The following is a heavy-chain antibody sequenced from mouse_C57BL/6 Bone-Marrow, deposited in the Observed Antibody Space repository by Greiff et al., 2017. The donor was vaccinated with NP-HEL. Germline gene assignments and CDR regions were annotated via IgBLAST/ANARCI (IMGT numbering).Heavy chain of an antibody. CDR1: GFTFSDYG. V-gene: IGHV5-17*01. CDR2: ISSGSSTI. J-gene: IGHJ2*01. Sequence: EVKVVESGGGLVKPGGSLKLSCAASGFTFSDYGMHWVRQAPEKGLEWVAYISSGSSTIYYADTVKGRFTISRDNANNTLFLQITSRRSEDTAMYYCARRGYYGSSYSFGYWGHGTTLTFAS. D-gene: IGHD1-1*01. CDR3: ARRGYYGSSYSFGY.